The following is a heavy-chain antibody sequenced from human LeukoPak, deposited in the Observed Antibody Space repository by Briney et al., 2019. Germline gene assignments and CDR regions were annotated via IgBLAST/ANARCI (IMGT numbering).Heavy chain of an antibody. V-gene: IGHV1-46*02. D-gene: IGHD5-18*01. CDR3: ASTIGTAMPRYEY. J-gene: IGHJ4*02. Sequence: GASVKVSCKASGYTFNNYYMHWVRQAPGQGLEWMGIINPSGIGSTSYALKFQGRVTMTRDTSTSTVYRDTSTSTVYMELSSLTSEDTAVYYCASTIGTAMPRYEYWGQGTLVTVSS. CDR1: GYTFNNYY. CDR2: INPSGIGST.